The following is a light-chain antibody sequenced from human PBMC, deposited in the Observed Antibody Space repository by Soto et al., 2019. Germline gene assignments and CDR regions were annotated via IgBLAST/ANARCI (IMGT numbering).Light chain of an antibody. CDR2: SNS. V-gene: IGLV1-44*01. J-gene: IGLJ3*02. CDR1: RSNIGSNA. CDR3: AAWDDSLSGWV. Sequence: QSVLTQPPSASGTPGQRVTISCSGSRSNIGSNAVNWYQQLPGTAPKLLIYSNSQRPSGVPDRFSGSKSGTSASLAISGLRSDDETNYYCAAWDDSLSGWVFGGGTKLTVL.